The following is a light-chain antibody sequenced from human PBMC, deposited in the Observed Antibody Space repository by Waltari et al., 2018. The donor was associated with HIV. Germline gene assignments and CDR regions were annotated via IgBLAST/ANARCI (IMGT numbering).Light chain of an antibody. CDR2: QVS. CDR1: QSISTY. Sequence: DIQLTQSPSTLSASVGDRVTTTCRASQSISTYLAWYQQKSGKAPNLLIYQVSTLESGVPSRFSGSGSGTEFSLTISSLQPDDFATYYCQHYNNYMWTFGQGTKVEIK. V-gene: IGKV1-5*03. J-gene: IGKJ1*01. CDR3: QHYNNYMWT.